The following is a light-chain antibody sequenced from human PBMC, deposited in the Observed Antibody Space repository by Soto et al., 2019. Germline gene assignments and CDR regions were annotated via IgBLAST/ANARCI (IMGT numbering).Light chain of an antibody. CDR1: SSDVGDYKS. CDR2: EVS. V-gene: IGLV2-14*01. Sequence: QSALTQPASVSGSPGQSIAISCSGTSSDVGDYKSVSWYQHHPGKVPKLVIFEVSNRPSGVSDRFSGSKSGNTASLTSSGLQAEDESDYYCSSYISTSTLVFGERTKVTV. J-gene: IGLJ3*02. CDR3: SSYISTSTLV.